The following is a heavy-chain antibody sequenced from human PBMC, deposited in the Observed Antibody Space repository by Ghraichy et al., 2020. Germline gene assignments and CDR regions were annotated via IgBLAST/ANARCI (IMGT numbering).Heavy chain of an antibody. J-gene: IGHJ5*02. D-gene: IGHD2-21*01. CDR1: GFTVSSNY. CDR3: ARGPGVT. V-gene: IGHV3-66*01. CDR2: IYSGGSA. Sequence: ETLSLTCAASGFTVSSNYMNWVRQAPGKGLEWVSLIYSGGSAYYADSVKGRFTISRDNTKNTLYLQMNSLRAEDTAVYYCARGPGVTWGQGTLVTVSS.